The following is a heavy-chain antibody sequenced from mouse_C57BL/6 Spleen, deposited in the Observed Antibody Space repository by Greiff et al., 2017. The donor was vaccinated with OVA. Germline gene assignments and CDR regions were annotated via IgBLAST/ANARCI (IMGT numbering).Heavy chain of an antibody. CDR2: IYPGDGDT. CDR1: GYAFSSYW. V-gene: IGHV1-80*01. J-gene: IGHJ4*01. CDR3: ARGGLTGTGYYAMDY. Sequence: QVQLQQSGAELVKPGASVKISCKASGYAFSSYWMNWVKQRPGKGLEWIGQIYPGDGDTNYNGKFKGKATLTADKSSSTAYMQLSSLTSEDSAVYFCARGGLTGTGYYAMDYWGQGTSGTVSS. D-gene: IGHD4-1*01.